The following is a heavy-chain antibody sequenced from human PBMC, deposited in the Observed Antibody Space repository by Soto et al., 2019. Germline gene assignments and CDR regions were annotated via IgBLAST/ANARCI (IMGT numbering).Heavy chain of an antibody. CDR2: INHSGSS. V-gene: IGHV4-34*01. Sequence: SETLSLTCAVYGGSFSHYYWSWIRQPPGKGLEWIGEINHSGSSSYSPSLKSRVTISVDTSKNQFSLKLTSVTAADTAVYYCARVPSPPYSSSWYLAYWGQGNLVTVSS. J-gene: IGHJ4*02. CDR1: GGSFSHYY. CDR3: ARVPSPPYSSSWYLAY. D-gene: IGHD6-13*01.